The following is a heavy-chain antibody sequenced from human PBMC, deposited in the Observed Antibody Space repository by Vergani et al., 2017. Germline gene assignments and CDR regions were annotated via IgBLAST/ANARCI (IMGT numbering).Heavy chain of an antibody. J-gene: IGHJ6*02. CDR3: AKANPRNSGYDYLYYYHAMDV. Sequence: EVQLLESGGDLVQPGGSLRLSCAASGFTFNHYAMNWVRQAPGTGLEWVSGISGSGGSTYYAGSVKGRFTSSRDSSKNTLYLQMNSLSAGDTAVYYCAKANPRNSGYDYLYYYHAMDVWGQGTTVTVSS. CDR1: GFTFNHYA. D-gene: IGHD5-12*01. V-gene: IGHV3-23*01. CDR2: ISGSGGST.